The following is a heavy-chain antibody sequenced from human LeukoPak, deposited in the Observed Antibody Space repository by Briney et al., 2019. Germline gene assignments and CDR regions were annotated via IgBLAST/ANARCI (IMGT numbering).Heavy chain of an antibody. CDR1: GVTFSSYG. J-gene: IGHJ4*02. D-gene: IGHD1-1*01. Sequence: GRSLRLSCAASGVTFSSYGMHWVRQAPGKGLEWVAVMSYDGRNTYYADSVKGRFTISRDNSKNTLYLQMNSLRIEDTAVYYCAKVQLERRELLPNFDYWGQGTLVSVSS. CDR3: AKVQLERRELLPNFDY. V-gene: IGHV3-30*18. CDR2: MSYDGRNT.